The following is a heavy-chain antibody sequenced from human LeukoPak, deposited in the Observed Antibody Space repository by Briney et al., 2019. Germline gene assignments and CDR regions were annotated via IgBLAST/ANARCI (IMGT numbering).Heavy chain of an antibody. J-gene: IGHJ3*02. CDR2: INGSGGST. Sequence: GGSLRLSCAASGFTFSSYAMSWVRQAPGKGLEWVSAINGSGGSTYYADSVKGRFTISRDNSKNTLYLQMNSLRAEDTAVYYCARVLRFWSGYGAFDIWGQGTMVTVSS. D-gene: IGHD3-3*01. CDR3: ARVLRFWSGYGAFDI. CDR1: GFTFSSYA. V-gene: IGHV3-23*01.